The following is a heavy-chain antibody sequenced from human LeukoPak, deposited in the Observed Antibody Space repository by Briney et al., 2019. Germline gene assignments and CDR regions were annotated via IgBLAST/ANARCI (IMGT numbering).Heavy chain of an antibody. CDR1: GFTFSNYW. D-gene: IGHD5-12*01. J-gene: IGHJ4*02. CDR3: VRDGGVSGYDLLDY. Sequence: GGSLRLSCAASGFTFSNYWMTWVRQAPGKGLEWVAHINQDGSEEHYMDSAKARFTISRDNAKDSLSLQMNSLRAEDTAVYYCVRDGGVSGYDLLDYWGQGTLVTVSS. CDR2: INQDGSEE. V-gene: IGHV3-7*01.